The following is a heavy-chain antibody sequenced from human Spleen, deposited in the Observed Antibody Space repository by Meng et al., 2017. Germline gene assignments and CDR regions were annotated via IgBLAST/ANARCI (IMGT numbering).Heavy chain of an antibody. Sequence: SETLSLTCTVSYYSISSTYYWGWSRQPPGKGLEWIGSIYYSGTAYYNPSLTSRVTISVDTSKNQFSLKLSSVTAADTAVYYCARLESHCYGSGSYGWYYWGQGTLVTVAS. CDR2: IYYSGTA. CDR1: YYSISSTYY. CDR3: ARLESHCYGSGSYGWYY. V-gene: IGHV4-38-2*02. J-gene: IGHJ4*02. D-gene: IGHD3-10*01.